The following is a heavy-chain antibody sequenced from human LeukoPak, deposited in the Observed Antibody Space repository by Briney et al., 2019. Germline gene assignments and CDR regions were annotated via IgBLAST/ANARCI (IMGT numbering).Heavy chain of an antibody. CDR1: GFTFDDYA. CDR2: ISWNSGSI. D-gene: IGHD2-15*01. V-gene: IGHV3-9*01. Sequence: GGSLRLSCAASGFTFDDYAMHWVRQAPGKGLEWVSGISWNSGSIGYADSVKGRITISRDNAKNSLYLQMNSLRAEDTALYYCAKDTGSGAAPDGMDVWGQGTTVTVSS. CDR3: AKDTGSGAAPDGMDV. J-gene: IGHJ6*02.